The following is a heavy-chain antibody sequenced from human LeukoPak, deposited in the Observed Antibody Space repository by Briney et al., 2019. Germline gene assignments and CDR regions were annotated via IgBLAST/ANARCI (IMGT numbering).Heavy chain of an antibody. Sequence: GGSLRLSCAASGFTFSSYAMNWVRQAPGRGLEWLSSISTGTSHTYYVDSVKGRFTISRDNAKNSLYLQMNSLSAEDTAVYYCAREGTVTTGYGMDVWGQGTTVTVSS. D-gene: IGHD4-17*01. CDR3: AREGTVTTGYGMDV. CDR2: ISTGTSHT. J-gene: IGHJ6*02. CDR1: GFTFSSYA. V-gene: IGHV3-21*01.